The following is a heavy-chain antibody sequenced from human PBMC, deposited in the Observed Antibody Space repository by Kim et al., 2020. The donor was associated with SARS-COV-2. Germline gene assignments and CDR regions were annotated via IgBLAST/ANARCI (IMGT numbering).Heavy chain of an antibody. Sequence: SETLSPTCTVSGGSISSSSYYWGWIRQPPGKGLEWIGSIYYSGSTYYNPSLKSRVTISVDTSKNQFSLKLSSVTAADTAVYYCARRREIVVVMSYAFDIWGQGTMVTVSS. CDR2: IYYSGST. D-gene: IGHD3-22*01. CDR1: GGSISSSSYY. CDR3: ARRREIVVVMSYAFDI. V-gene: IGHV4-39*01. J-gene: IGHJ3*02.